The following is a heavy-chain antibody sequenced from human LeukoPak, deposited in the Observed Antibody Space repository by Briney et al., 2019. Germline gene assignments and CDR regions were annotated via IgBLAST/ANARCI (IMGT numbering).Heavy chain of an antibody. Sequence: SVKLSCTASGVTFSSYAISWVRQAPGQGLEWMGGIIPIFGTANYAQKFQGRVTITAEESTSTAYMELSSLRSEDTAVYYCARAPIYYDILNGYYDDKTYFDYWGQGTLVTVSS. CDR2: IIPIFGTA. D-gene: IGHD3-9*01. V-gene: IGHV1-69*13. CDR1: GVTFSSYA. J-gene: IGHJ4*02. CDR3: ARAPIYYDILNGYYDDKTYFDY.